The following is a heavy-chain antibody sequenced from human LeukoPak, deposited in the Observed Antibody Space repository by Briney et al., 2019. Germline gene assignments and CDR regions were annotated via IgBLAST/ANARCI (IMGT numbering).Heavy chain of an antibody. CDR1: GFTFGTYW. V-gene: IGHV3-7*01. CDR3: ARRAYIVVVVAATWFDP. Sequence: GGSLRLSCAVSGFTFGTYWMTWVRQAPGKGLEWVANIKQDGSEKYYVDSVKGRFTISRDNSKNSLYLQMNSLRAEDTAVYYCARRAYIVVVVAATWFDPWGQGTLVTVSS. J-gene: IGHJ5*02. D-gene: IGHD2-15*01. CDR2: IKQDGSEK.